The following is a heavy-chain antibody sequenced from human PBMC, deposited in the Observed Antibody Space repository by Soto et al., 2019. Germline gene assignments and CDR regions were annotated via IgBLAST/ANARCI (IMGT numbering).Heavy chain of an antibody. CDR2: IYYSGST. CDR1: GGSISSSSYY. Sequence: QLQLQESGPGLVKPSETLSLTCTVSGGSISSSSYYWGWIRQPPGKGLEWIGSIYYSGSTYYNPSPKSRVTISTDTCKNHFSLKLSSVTAADTAEYYCATTTYRVGYYYYYGMDVWGQGTTVTVSS. CDR3: ATTTYRVGYYYYYGMDV. V-gene: IGHV4-39*02. J-gene: IGHJ6*02. D-gene: IGHD1-7*01.